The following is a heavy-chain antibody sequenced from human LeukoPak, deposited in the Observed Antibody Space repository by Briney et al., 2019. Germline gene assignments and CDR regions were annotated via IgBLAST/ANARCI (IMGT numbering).Heavy chain of an antibody. CDR3: ARGHYGLDV. CDR1: GGSFSGYY. J-gene: IGHJ6*02. Sequence: LSLTCAVYGGSFSGYYWSWIRQAPGKGLEWASYIHPTGSSTYYADSVKGRFTISRDNTKKTLYLQMNNLRAEDTAVYYCARGHYGLDVWGQGTTVTVSS. V-gene: IGHV3-11*01. CDR2: IHPTGSST.